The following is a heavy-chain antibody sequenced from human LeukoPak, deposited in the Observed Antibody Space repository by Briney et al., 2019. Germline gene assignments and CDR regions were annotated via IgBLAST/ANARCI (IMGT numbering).Heavy chain of an antibody. V-gene: IGHV1-24*01. Sequence: ASVKVSCKVSGYTLTELSMHWVRQAPGKGLEWMGGFDPEDGETIYAQKFQGRVTMTEDTSTDTAHMELSSLRSEDTAVYYCATASSGWYGGFDYWGQGTLDTVSS. J-gene: IGHJ4*02. CDR1: GYTLTELS. CDR2: FDPEDGET. CDR3: ATASSGWYGGFDY. D-gene: IGHD6-19*01.